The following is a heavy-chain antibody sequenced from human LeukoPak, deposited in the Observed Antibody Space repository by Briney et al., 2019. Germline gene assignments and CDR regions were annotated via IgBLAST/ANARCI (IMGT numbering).Heavy chain of an antibody. CDR1: GGSISSGGYY. D-gene: IGHD3-10*01. CDR2: IYYSGST. V-gene: IGHV4-31*03. J-gene: IGHJ4*02. Sequence: SQTLSLTCTVSGGSISSGGYYWSWIRQHPGKGLEWIGYIYYSGSTYYNPSLKSRVTISVDTSKNQFSLKLSSVTAADTAVYYCARGEWFGESPFDYWGQGTLVTVSS. CDR3: ARGEWFGESPFDY.